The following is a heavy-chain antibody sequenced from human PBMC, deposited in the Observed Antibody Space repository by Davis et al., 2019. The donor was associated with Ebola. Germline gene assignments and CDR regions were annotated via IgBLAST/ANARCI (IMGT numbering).Heavy chain of an antibody. CDR3: AGAPNYYYFDY. V-gene: IGHV4-34*01. D-gene: IGHD3-10*01. Sequence: PSETLSLTCAVYGGSFSGYYWSWIRQPPGKGLEWIGEINHSESTNYNPSPKSRVTISVDTSKNQLSLKLTSVTAADTAVYYCAGAPNYYYFDYWGQGTLVTVSS. CDR2: INHSEST. J-gene: IGHJ4*02. CDR1: GGSFSGYY.